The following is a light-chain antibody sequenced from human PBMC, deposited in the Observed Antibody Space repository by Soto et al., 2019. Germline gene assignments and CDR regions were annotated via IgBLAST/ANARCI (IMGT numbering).Light chain of an antibody. CDR3: QPDISYSEA. Sequence: KSHSTLSGSVGDRVTITCRAIQTISSWLAWYQQKTGKAPKLLIYKASTLKSGGPSRFSGSGSGTEFTLTISSLQPDDFAPYYFQPDISYSEAFVQGTRVDIK. CDR1: QTISSW. V-gene: IGKV1-5*03. J-gene: IGKJ1*01. CDR2: KAS.